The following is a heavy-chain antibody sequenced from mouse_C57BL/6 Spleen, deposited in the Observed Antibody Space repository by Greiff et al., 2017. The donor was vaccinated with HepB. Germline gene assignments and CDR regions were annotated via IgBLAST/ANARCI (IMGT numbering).Heavy chain of an antibody. CDR2: ISSGSSTI. V-gene: IGHV5-17*01. D-gene: IGHD4-1*01. CDR3: AKGSNWDYAMDY. Sequence: EVQLQESGGGLVKPGGSLKLSCAASGFTFSDYGMHWVRQAPEKGLEWVAYISSGSSTIYYADTVKGRFTISRDNAKNTLFLQMTSLRSEDTAMYYCAKGSNWDYAMDYWGQGTSVTVSS. J-gene: IGHJ4*01. CDR1: GFTFSDYG.